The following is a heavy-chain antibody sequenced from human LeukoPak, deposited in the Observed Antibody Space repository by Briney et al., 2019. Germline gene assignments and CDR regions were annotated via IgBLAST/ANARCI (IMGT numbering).Heavy chain of an antibody. J-gene: IGHJ6*02. Sequence: GGALRLSCAASGFTFCSYSMHSVRQAPGKGLEWVADISYDGSNKYHAASVKGPFTISRDNSKDTLYLQMNSLRAEDTAVYYCAKTPDPPYNYYGRDVWGQRTTVTVSS. CDR2: ISYDGSNK. CDR3: AKTPDPPYNYYGRDV. V-gene: IGHV3-30*18. D-gene: IGHD2-15*01. CDR1: GFTFCSYS.